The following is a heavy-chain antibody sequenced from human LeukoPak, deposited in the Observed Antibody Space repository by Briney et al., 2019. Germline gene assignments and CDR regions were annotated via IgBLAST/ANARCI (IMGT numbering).Heavy chain of an antibody. CDR1: GYTFTSYG. Sequence: GASVKVSYKASGYTFTSYGISWVRQAPGQGLEWMGWISAYNGNTNYAQKLQGRVTMTTDTSTSTAYMELRSLRSDDTAVYYCAREVYDFWSGYAFDIWGQGTMVTVSS. D-gene: IGHD3-3*01. V-gene: IGHV1-18*01. CDR3: AREVYDFWSGYAFDI. CDR2: ISAYNGNT. J-gene: IGHJ3*02.